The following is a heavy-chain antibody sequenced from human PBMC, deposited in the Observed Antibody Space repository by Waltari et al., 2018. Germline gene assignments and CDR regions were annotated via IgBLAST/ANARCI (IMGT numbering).Heavy chain of an antibody. V-gene: IGHV1-69*01. CDR2: VIPIVGTA. CDR1: GGTFSSYA. Sequence: QVQLVQSGAEVKKPGSSVKVSCKASGGTFSSYAISWVRQAPGQGLEWMGGVIPIVGTANYAQKFQGRVTITADESTSTAYMELSSLRSEDTAVYYCARGWGYYYDSSGYPQFGMDVWGQGTTVTVSS. CDR3: ARGWGYYYDSSGYPQFGMDV. D-gene: IGHD3-22*01. J-gene: IGHJ6*02.